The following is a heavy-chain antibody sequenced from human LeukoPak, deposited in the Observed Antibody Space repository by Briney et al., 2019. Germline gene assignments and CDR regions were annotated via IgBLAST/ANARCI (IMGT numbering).Heavy chain of an antibody. CDR1: GGSISGGIYS. J-gene: IGHJ4*02. V-gene: IGHV4-61*02. CDR3: ARISPNWGHPRDS. CDR2: IYASGYT. D-gene: IGHD7-27*01. Sequence: SQTLSLTCTASGGSISGGIYSWSWIRQPAGKGLECIARIYASGYTNYNPPLVSRVTISVDTSKNQFSLNLASVTAADTAVYYCARISPNWGHPRDSWGQGTLVTVSS.